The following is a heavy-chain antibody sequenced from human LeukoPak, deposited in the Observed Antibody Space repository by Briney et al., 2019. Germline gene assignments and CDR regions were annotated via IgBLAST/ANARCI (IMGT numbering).Heavy chain of an antibody. V-gene: IGHV3-33*01. CDR3: ARDPNLDSSWAFDY. CDR2: IWYDGSNK. CDR1: GFTFSSYG. J-gene: IGHJ4*02. Sequence: GGSLRLSCAASGFTFSSYGMHWVRQAPGKGLEWVAVIWYDGSNKYYADSVEGRFTISRDNSKNTLYLQMNSLRAEDTAVYYCARDPNLDSSWAFDYWGQGTLVTVSS. D-gene: IGHD6-13*01.